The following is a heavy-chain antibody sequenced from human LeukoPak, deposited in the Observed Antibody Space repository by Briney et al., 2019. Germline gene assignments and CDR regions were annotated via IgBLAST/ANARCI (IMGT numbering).Heavy chain of an antibody. CDR2: IRQDGGAK. CDR3: ARVDYVDEGWGY. J-gene: IGHJ4*02. Sequence: PGGSLRLSCAASGFTFDNYWMSWVRQAPGKGLEWVANIRQDGGAKNYTASVKGRFTISRDNAKNSLYLQLNSLRAEDTALYYCARVDYVDEGWGYWGQGTLVTVSS. D-gene: IGHD3-16*01. V-gene: IGHV3-7*01. CDR1: GFTFDNYW.